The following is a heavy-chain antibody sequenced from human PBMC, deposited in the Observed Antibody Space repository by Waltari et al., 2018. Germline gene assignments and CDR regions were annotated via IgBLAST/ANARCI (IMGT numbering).Heavy chain of an antibody. Sequence: QVQLQESGPGLVKPSETLSLTCAVSGSSISSGYYWGWIRQPPGKGLEWIGSIYHSGSTYYNPSLKSRVTISVDTSKNQFSLKLSSVTAADTAVYYCARVDPRNEDHNNWFDPWGQGTLVTVSS. D-gene: IGHD1-1*01. CDR2: IYHSGST. J-gene: IGHJ5*02. V-gene: IGHV4-38-2*01. CDR1: GSSISSGYY. CDR3: ARVDPRNEDHNNWFDP.